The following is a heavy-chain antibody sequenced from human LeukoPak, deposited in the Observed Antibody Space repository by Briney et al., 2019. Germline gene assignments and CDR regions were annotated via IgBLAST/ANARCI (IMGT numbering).Heavy chain of an antibody. V-gene: IGHV3-30*18. CDR2: ISYDGSNK. CDR3: AKDSSDGGVVVITSY. CDR1: GFTFSSYG. J-gene: IGHJ4*02. Sequence: GGSLRLSCAASGFTFSSYGMHWVRQAPGKGLEWVAVISYDGSNKYYADSVKCRFTISRDNSKNTLYLQMNSLRAEDTAVYYCAKDSSDGGVVVITSYWGQGTLVTVSS. D-gene: IGHD3-22*01.